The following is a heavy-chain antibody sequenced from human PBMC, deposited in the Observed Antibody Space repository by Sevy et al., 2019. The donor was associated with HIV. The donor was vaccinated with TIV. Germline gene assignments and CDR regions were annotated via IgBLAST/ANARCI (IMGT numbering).Heavy chain of an antibody. J-gene: IGHJ4*02. CDR3: VRDGLASATDFDY. D-gene: IGHD2-15*01. Sequence: GGSLRLSCEVSGFTFSNYWMTWVRQAPGKGLEWLANIKEDGSDKYYGDSVKGRFSHSRDNAKNSLYLQMDSLRAEDTAVYYCVRDGLASATDFDYWGQGTLVTISS. CDR1: GFTFSNYW. CDR2: IKEDGSDK. V-gene: IGHV3-7*01.